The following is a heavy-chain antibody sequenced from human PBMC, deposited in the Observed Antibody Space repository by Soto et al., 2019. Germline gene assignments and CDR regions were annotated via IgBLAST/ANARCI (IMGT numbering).Heavy chain of an antibody. J-gene: IGHJ4*02. Sequence: EVQLLESGGGLVQPGGSLRLSCAASAFTFGSYAMSWVRQAPGKGLEWVSSISASGGNTYYADSVKGRFTISRGNFKNTLYLQMNSLRAEDTAVYYCCVSGYSYGYPYWGQGTLVTVSS. CDR2: ISASGGNT. CDR3: CVSGYSYGYPY. V-gene: IGHV3-23*01. CDR1: AFTFGSYA. D-gene: IGHD5-18*01.